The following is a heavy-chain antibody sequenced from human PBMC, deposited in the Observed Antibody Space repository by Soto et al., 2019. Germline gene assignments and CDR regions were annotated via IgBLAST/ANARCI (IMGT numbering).Heavy chain of an antibody. D-gene: IGHD1-26*01. V-gene: IGHV5-51*01. CDR3: ARHTWSSGSPAAFDY. CDR1: GYSFTSYW. CDR2: IYPGDSDT. J-gene: IGHJ4*02. Sequence: GESLKISCKGSGYSFTSYWIGWVRQMPEKGLEWMGIIYPGDSDTRYSPSFQGQVTISADRSISTAYLQWGSLKASDTAMYFCARHTWSSGSPAAFDYWGQGTQVTVSS.